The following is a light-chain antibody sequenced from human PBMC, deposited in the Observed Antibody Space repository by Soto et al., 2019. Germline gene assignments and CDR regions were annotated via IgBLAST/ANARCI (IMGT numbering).Light chain of an antibody. Sequence: DIVLTQSPVSLAVSLGERATITCKSSQSILYSSTNRNYLAWYQQKPGQPPKLLISWASTRESGVPDRFSGSGSGTDFTLTISSLQADDGAVYYCQQYYTTPSITFVQGTGLGIK. J-gene: IGKJ5*01. CDR3: QQYYTTPSIT. CDR2: WAS. V-gene: IGKV4-1*01. CDR1: QSILYSSTNRNY.